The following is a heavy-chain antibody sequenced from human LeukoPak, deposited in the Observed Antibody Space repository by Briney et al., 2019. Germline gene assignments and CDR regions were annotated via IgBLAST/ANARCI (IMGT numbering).Heavy chain of an antibody. CDR1: GGSISSGDYY. CDR3: ARDPSYYESPKHYFDY. J-gene: IGHJ4*02. Sequence: SETLSLTCTVSGGSISSGDYYWNWIRQHPGKGLEWIGYIYYSGSTYYNPSLKSRVTISVDTPKNQFSLKLSSATAADTAVYYCARDPSYYESPKHYFDYWGQGTLVTVSS. CDR2: IYYSGST. D-gene: IGHD3-10*01. V-gene: IGHV4-31*03.